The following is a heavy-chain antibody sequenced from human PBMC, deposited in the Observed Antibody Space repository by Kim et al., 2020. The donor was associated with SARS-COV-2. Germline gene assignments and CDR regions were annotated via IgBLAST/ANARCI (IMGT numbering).Heavy chain of an antibody. CDR3: AKNRGSYYGSGTYYNFNFDY. J-gene: IGHJ4*02. V-gene: IGHV3-23*01. D-gene: IGHD3-10*01. CDR1: GFTFSSYA. Sequence: GGSLRLSCAASGFTFSSYAMSWVRQAPGKGLEWVSAISGSGGSTYYADSVKGRFTISGDSSKSTLYLQMNSLRAEDTAVYYCAKNRGSYYGSGTYYNFNFDYWGQGTLVTVSS. CDR2: ISGSGGST.